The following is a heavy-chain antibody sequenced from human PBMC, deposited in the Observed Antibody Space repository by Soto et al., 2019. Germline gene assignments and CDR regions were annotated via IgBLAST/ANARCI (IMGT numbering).Heavy chain of an antibody. J-gene: IGHJ5*02. CDR1: GGSISSGDYY. D-gene: IGHD2-2*01. CDR2: TYYSGTA. Sequence: PSETLSLTCTVSGGSISSGDYYWTWIRQPPGKGLEWIGYTYYSGTAHYNPSLESRVSISLHTSKNQFSLSLSSVTAADTAVYYCARDRGYCYSTNCYSPRCRFDPWGQGTLVTVSS. V-gene: IGHV4-30-4*01. CDR3: ARDRGYCYSTNCYSPRCRFDP.